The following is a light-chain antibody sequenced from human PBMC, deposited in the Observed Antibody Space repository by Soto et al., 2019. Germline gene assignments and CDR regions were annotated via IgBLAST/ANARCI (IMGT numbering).Light chain of an antibody. Sequence: DVVLTQSPLSLPVTLGQPASISCKSSQSLLHRDGNTYLNWFQQRPGQSPRRLIYKVSNRDSGVPDRISGSGSGTDFTLQISRVEAEDVGVYYCMQSIHWPWTFGQGTKMDI. J-gene: IGKJ1*01. V-gene: IGKV2-30*02. CDR3: MQSIHWPWT. CDR2: KVS. CDR1: QSLLHRDGNTY.